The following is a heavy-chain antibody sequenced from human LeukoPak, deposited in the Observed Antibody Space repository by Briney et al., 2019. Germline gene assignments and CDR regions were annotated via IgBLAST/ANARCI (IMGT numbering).Heavy chain of an antibody. D-gene: IGHD3-3*01. CDR1: GGSISSYY. CDR3: ARAGRYYDFWSGYSAPTWFDP. CDR2: IYYSGST. Sequence: SETLSLTCTVSGGSISSYYWSWIRQPPGKGLEWIGYIYYSGSTNYNPSLKSRVTISVDTSKNQFSLKLSSVTAAATAVYYCARAGRYYDFWSGYSAPTWFDPWGQGTLVTVSS. J-gene: IGHJ5*02. V-gene: IGHV4-59*01.